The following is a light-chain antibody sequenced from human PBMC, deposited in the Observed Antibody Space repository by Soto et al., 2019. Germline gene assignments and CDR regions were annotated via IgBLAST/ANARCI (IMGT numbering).Light chain of an antibody. CDR3: QHYYSYSEA. J-gene: IGKJ1*01. Sequence: DIQMTQSPSTLSGSVGDRVTITCRASQTISSWLAWYQQKPGKAPKLLIYKASTLKSGVPSRFSGSGSGTEFTLTISSLQPDDFATYYCQHYYSYSEAVGQGTKVELK. CDR1: QTISSW. V-gene: IGKV1-5*03. CDR2: KAS.